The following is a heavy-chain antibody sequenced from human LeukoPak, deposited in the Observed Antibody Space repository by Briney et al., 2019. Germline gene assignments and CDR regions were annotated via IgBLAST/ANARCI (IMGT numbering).Heavy chain of an antibody. V-gene: IGHV4-59*01. CDR3: ARVSVVTPGEDAFDI. CDR1: GGSISSYY. Sequence: PSETLSLTCTVSGGSISSYYWSWIRQPPGKGLEWIGYIYYSGSTNYNPSLKSRVTISVDTSKNQFSLKLSSVTAADTAVYYCARVSVVTPGEDAFDIWGQGTMVTVSS. CDR2: IYYSGST. D-gene: IGHD4-23*01. J-gene: IGHJ3*02.